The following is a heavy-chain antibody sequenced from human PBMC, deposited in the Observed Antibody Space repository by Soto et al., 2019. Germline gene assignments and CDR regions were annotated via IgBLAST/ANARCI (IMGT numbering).Heavy chain of an antibody. CDR3: ARRAFGSSRSFDL. CDR2: ISDGGDLT. J-gene: IGHJ3*01. V-gene: IGHV3-23*01. Sequence: GSLRLSCAASGFAFSSHPMSWVRQAPERGLEWVSGISDGGDLTYNADSVKGRFTISRDNSKNILFLQMNSLRAEDTALYYCARRAFGSSRSFDLWGQGTMVTVSS. D-gene: IGHD6-6*01. CDR1: GFAFSSHP.